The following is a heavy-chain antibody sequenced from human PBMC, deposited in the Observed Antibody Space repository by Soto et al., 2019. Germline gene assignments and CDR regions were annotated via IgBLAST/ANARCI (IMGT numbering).Heavy chain of an antibody. CDR3: ARGRGLDYGAYKNWFAP. J-gene: IGHJ5*02. V-gene: IGHV3-48*03. CDR2: ISSSGSTI. CDR1: GFTFSSYE. D-gene: IGHD4-17*01. Sequence: EVQLVESGGGLVQPGGSLRLSCAASGFTFSSYEMNWVRQAPGKGLEWVSYISSSGSTIYYADSVKGRFTISSDNAKNSVYLQRNSRRAEDTAVYYCARGRGLDYGAYKNWFAPWGQGTLVTVSS.